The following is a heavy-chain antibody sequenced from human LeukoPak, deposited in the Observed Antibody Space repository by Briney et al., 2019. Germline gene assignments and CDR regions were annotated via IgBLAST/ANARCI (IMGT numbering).Heavy chain of an antibody. J-gene: IGHJ4*02. CDR1: GFAFSTYA. Sequence: PGRSLRLSCSASGFAFSTYAMHWVRQAPGKGLEWVAVISYDGSYKDYVDPVKGRFTLSRDNSKSTLFLEMSSLRAEDTAVYHCARARLQWEVRYPRFDSWGQGTLVTVSS. V-gene: IGHV3-30*03. D-gene: IGHD1-26*01. CDR3: ARARLQWEVRYPRFDS. CDR2: ISYDGSYK.